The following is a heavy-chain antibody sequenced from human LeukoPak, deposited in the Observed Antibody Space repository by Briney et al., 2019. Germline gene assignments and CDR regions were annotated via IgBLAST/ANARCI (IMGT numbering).Heavy chain of an antibody. J-gene: IGHJ3*02. CDR2: IYYRGSS. Sequence: SETLSLTCTVSGGSISSYYWSWIRQPPGKGLEWIWYIYYRGSSNYNPSLKSRVTISADTTKNRLSLNLSSVTAADTAVYYCARHEPRVTTASFEIWGRGTMVTVSS. V-gene: IGHV4-59*08. CDR3: ARHEPRVTTASFEI. D-gene: IGHD4-17*01. CDR1: GGSISSYY.